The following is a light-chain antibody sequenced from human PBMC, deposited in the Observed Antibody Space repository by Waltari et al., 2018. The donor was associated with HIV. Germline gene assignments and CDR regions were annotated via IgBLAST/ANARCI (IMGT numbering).Light chain of an antibody. J-gene: IGLJ3*02. CDR3: GAWDTYLQTLV. Sequence: QSMLTQPPSVSAAPGQKVTISCSGSRSNIGVESVSWFLHLPAEAPKPLISESDKRPPGVPDRLAGSTAGPSATLAITGLQTGDEAVYYCGAWDTYLQTLVFGGGTKLAVL. CDR2: ESD. CDR1: RSNIGVES. V-gene: IGLV1-51*02.